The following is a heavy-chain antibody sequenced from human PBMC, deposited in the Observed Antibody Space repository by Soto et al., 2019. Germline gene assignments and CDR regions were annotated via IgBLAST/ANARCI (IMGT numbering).Heavy chain of an antibody. CDR1: RGSICGRRYY. D-gene: IGHD6-19*01. V-gene: IGHV4-39*01. CDR2: IYYSGST. J-gene: IGHJ4*02. Sequence: EIRSLTARVSRGSICGRRYYLGWIRQPPGKGLEWIGSIYYSGSTYYNPSLKSRVTISVDTSKNQFSLKLSSVTAADTAVYYCARRSSGWYMGLDYWGQGTLVTVSS. CDR3: ARRSSGWYMGLDY.